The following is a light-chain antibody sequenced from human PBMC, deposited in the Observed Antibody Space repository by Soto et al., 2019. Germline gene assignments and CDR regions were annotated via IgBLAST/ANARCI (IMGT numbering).Light chain of an antibody. CDR1: QSISSG. CDR2: KAS. J-gene: IGKJ1*01. Sequence: DIQMTQSPSTLSASVGDRVTITCRASQSISSGLAWYQQKPGKAPKLLIYKASSLESGVPSRFSGSGSGTEFTLTISSLQPDDFAPYYCQQYNSYSWTFGQGTKVDIK. V-gene: IGKV1-5*03. CDR3: QQYNSYSWT.